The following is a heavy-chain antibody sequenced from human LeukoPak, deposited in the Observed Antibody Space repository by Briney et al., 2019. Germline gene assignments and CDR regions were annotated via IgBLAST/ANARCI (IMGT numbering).Heavy chain of an antibody. J-gene: IGHJ4*02. Sequence: GGSLRLSCAASGFTFSSYTMNWVRQPPGKGLEWVSNIGTSSTTIYYADSVKGRFAISRDNAKNTLYLQMNSLRAEDTAVYYCATCSGGSCNQGTHDYWGQGTLVTVSS. D-gene: IGHD2-15*01. CDR1: GFTFSSYT. V-gene: IGHV3-48*01. CDR3: ATCSGGSCNQGTHDY. CDR2: IGTSSTTI.